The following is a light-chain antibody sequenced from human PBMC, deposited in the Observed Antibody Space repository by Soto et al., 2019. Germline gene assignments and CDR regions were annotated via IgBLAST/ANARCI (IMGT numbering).Light chain of an antibody. CDR2: EVN. V-gene: IGLV2-8*01. CDR1: SSDVGGYNY. CDR3: SSYAASSNV. Sequence: QSALTQPPSASGSPGQSVAISCTGTSSDVGGYNYVSWYQQHPGKAPKLMIYEVNKRPSGVPDRFSGSKSGNTASLTVSGLQAEDEADYYCSSYAASSNVFGTGLKVAAL. J-gene: IGLJ1*01.